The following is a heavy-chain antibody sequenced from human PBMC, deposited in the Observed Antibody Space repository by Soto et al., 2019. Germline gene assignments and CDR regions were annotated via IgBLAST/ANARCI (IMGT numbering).Heavy chain of an antibody. CDR3: SRLTTMVREINEDHFDF. J-gene: IGHJ4*03. CDR1: GYTSTSYY. Sequence: ASVKVSCKASGYTSTSYYIHWVRQAPGQGLEWMGVINPTGGRASYAPKFQGRVTLTRDTSTSTAYMESSSLRSDDTAVYFCSRLTTMVREINEDHFDFWGQGTLVTVSS. CDR2: INPTGGRA. D-gene: IGHD3-10*01. V-gene: IGHV1-46*03.